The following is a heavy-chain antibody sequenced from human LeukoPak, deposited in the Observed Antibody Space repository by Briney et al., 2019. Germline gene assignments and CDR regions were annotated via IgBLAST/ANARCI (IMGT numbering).Heavy chain of an antibody. Sequence: GGSLRLSCAASAFTFSNYAMSWVRQAPGKGLEWVSTLSATVSDGGAYYADSVEGRFTISRDNSKNTLHLQMNSLRDEDTAMYYCAKNRGKGAVSGTGEIDYWGQGTLVTVSS. D-gene: IGHD6-19*01. J-gene: IGHJ4*02. V-gene: IGHV3-23*01. CDR3: AKNRGKGAVSGTGEIDY. CDR1: AFTFSNYA. CDR2: LSATVSDGGA.